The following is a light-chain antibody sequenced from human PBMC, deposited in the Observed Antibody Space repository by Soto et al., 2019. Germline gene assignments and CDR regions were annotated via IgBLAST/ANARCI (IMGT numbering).Light chain of an antibody. Sequence: EIVLPQSPATLSSSPGETATLSCMASQSVSSSYLAWYQQKPGQAPRLLIYGASSRATGIPDRFSGSGSGTDFTLTISRLEPEDFAVYSCQQYGSSPTTFGQGTRRRL. J-gene: IGKJ5*01. CDR3: QQYGSSPTT. CDR1: QSVSSSY. CDR2: GAS. V-gene: IGKV3-20*01.